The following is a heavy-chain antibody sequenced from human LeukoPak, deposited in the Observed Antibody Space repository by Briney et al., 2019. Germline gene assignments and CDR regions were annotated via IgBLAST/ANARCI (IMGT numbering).Heavy chain of an antibody. CDR3: ARDSEDSSGYPFFDY. D-gene: IGHD3-22*01. CDR2: ISSSGSTI. Sequence: GGSLRLSCAASGFTFSSYAMSWVRQAPGKGLEWVSYISSSGSTIYYADSVKGRFTISRDNAKNSLYLQMNSLRAEDTAVYYCARDSEDSSGYPFFDYWGQGTLVTVSS. V-gene: IGHV3-48*04. CDR1: GFTFSSYA. J-gene: IGHJ4*02.